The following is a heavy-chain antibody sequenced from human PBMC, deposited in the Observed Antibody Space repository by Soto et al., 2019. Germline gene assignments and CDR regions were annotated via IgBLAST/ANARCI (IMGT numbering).Heavy chain of an antibody. D-gene: IGHD2-15*01. J-gene: IGHJ5*02. CDR2: ISAYNGNT. CDR1: GYTFTSYG. CDR3: ARDGVVVVVAANPDRWCER. V-gene: IGHV1-18*04. Sequence: ASVNVSCKASGYTFTSYGISWVRQAPGQGLEWMGWISAYNGNTNYAQKLQGRVTMTTDTSTSTAYMELRSLRSDDTAVYYCARDGVVVVVAANPDRWCERWGKGNMVTVSS.